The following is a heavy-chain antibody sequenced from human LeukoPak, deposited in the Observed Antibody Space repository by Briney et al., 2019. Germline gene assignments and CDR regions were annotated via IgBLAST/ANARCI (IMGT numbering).Heavy chain of an antibody. J-gene: IGHJ4*02. CDR3: VRGSGAYYDY. Sequence: GGSLRLPCAASGFTFSSYGIHWVRQAPGKGLEWVALIWYDGSNRYYADSVKGRFTISRDNSKNMLYLQMNSLRAEDTAVYHCVRGSGAYYDYWGQGTLVTVTS. CDR1: GFTFSSYG. CDR2: IWYDGSNR. V-gene: IGHV3-33*01. D-gene: IGHD1-26*01.